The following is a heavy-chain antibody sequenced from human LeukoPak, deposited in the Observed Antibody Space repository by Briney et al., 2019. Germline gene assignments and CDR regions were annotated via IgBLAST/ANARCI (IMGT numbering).Heavy chain of an antibody. J-gene: IGHJ4*02. D-gene: IGHD5-18*01. CDR1: GGSISSGDYY. CDR3: ARARGRRGYSYGYFGY. V-gene: IGHV4-30-4*01. CDR2: IYYSGST. Sequence: SETLSLTCTVSGGSISSGDYYWSWIRQPPGMGLEWIGYIYYSGSTYYNPSLKSRVTISVDTSKNQFSLKLSSVTAADTAVYYCARARGRRGYSYGYFGYWGQGTLVTVSS.